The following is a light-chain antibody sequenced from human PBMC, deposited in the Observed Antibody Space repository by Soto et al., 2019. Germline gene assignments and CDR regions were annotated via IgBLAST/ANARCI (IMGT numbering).Light chain of an antibody. CDR3: QHYNTYSG. J-gene: IGKJ1*01. CDR2: KAS. CDR1: QNINNW. Sequence: DIQMTQSPSTLSASVGDRVTITCRASQNINNWLAWYQQKPGKAPKLLIYKASTLQSGVPSTFSGSGSGTEFTLTITRLQPDDFATYYCQHYNTYSGFGQGTKVEIK. V-gene: IGKV1-5*03.